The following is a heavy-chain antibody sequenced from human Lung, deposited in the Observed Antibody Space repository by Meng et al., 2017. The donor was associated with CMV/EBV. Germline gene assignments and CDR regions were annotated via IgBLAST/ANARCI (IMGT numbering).Heavy chain of an antibody. CDR2: VTGGGGST. CDR3: AKGNAEYCSGARCYAFDF. CDR1: GFTFSSYA. D-gene: IGHD2-2*01. J-gene: IGHJ4*02. Sequence: SCAASGFTFSSYAMTWVRQAPGKGLEWVSVVTGGGGSTYYADSVKGRFTISRDNSENALYLQMNSLRVEDTAIYHCAKGNAEYCSGARCYAFDFXGQGXLVTVSS. V-gene: IGHV3-23*01.